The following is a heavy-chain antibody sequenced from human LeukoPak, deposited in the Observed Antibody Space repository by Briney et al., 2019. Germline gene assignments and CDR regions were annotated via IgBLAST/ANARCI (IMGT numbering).Heavy chain of an antibody. V-gene: IGHV1-2*02. D-gene: IGHD2-21*01. CDR3: ARADRLHGGPYLIGP. Sequence: ASVKVSCKASGYSFTDHYMHWVRQAPGQGLEWMGWINPNSGGTNSAQKFQGRVTMTRDTSITTVYMEVSWLTSDDTAIYYCARADRLHGGPYLIGPWGQGTLVTVSS. J-gene: IGHJ5*02. CDR1: GYSFTDHY. CDR2: INPNSGGT.